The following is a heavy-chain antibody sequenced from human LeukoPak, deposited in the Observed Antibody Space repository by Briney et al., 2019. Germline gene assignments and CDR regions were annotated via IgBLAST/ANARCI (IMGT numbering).Heavy chain of an antibody. D-gene: IGHD3-10*01. CDR1: AYTFTAYY. CDR2: IHPDTGGT. J-gene: IGHJ4*02. Sequence: ASVKVSCTASAYTFTAYYIHWVRQAPGQGLEWMGWIHPDTGGTSYPQKFQGRVTMAGDTSISTAYMDLSSLTSDDTAVYYCARAGSGAYSSFDYWGQGTLVTVSS. V-gene: IGHV1-2*02. CDR3: ARAGSGAYSSFDY.